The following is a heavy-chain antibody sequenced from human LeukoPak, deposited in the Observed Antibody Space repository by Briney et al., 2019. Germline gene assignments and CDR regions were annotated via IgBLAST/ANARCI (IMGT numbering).Heavy chain of an antibody. CDR3: VRALVGAAFDT. D-gene: IGHD1-26*01. Sequence: GGSLRLSCAASGFTFNVYAMHWVRQVPGKGPEWISSISGSRDFIYYADSVKGRFTISRDNAKSSLYLDMNSLRVEDTAVYFCVRALVGAAFDTWGQGALVTVSS. J-gene: IGHJ4*02. CDR2: ISGSRDFI. CDR1: GFTFNVYA. V-gene: IGHV3-21*06.